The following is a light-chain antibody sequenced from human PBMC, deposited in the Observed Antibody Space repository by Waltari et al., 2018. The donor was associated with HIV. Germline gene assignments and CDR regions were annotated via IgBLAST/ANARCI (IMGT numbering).Light chain of an antibody. Sequence: DIQMTQSPSTLSSSVGDTVTISCRASQSISSWLAWYQQKPGKAPKLLIFKTSNLDSGVPSRFSGSGSGTEFTLTISSLQPDDFAVYYCQQYNNYPYTFGQGTKLEIK. CDR2: KTS. CDR1: QSISSW. CDR3: QQYNNYPYT. J-gene: IGKJ2*01. V-gene: IGKV1-5*03.